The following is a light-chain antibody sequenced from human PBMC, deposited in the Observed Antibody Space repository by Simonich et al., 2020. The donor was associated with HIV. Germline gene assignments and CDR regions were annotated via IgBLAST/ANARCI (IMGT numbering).Light chain of an antibody. CDR2: AAY. CDR1: QGIRNS. J-gene: IGKJ4*01. CDR3: QQYYSSLIT. Sequence: DIQMTQSPSSLSASVGDRVTITCRASQGIRNSLAWYQQRPGKAPKLLFNAAYRLESGVPSRFSGSGSGTEYTLTISSLQPEDFATYYCQQYYSSLITFGGGTKVEIK. V-gene: IGKV1-NL1*01.